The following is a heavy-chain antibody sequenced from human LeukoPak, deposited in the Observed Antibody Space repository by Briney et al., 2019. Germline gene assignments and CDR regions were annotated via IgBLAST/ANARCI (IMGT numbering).Heavy chain of an antibody. Sequence: SETLSLTCTVSGVSISSSNSYWGWIRQPPGKGLEWIGSIYYSGSTYYNPSLKSRVNISVDTSKNQFSLKLRFVTAADTAVYYCARVRCSGGSCPYYYYYYYMDVWGKGTTVTVSS. V-gene: IGHV4-39*07. J-gene: IGHJ6*03. CDR2: IYYSGST. D-gene: IGHD2-15*01. CDR3: ARVRCSGGSCPYYYYYYYMDV. CDR1: GVSISSSNSY.